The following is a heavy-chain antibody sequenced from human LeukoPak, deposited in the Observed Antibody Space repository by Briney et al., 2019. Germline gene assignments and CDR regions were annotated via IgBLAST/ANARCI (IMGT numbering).Heavy chain of an antibody. CDR1: GGSFSGYY. Sequence: PSETLSLTCAVYGGSFSGYYWSWIRQPPGKGLEWIGEINHSGSANYNPSLKGRVTISVDTSKNQFSLKLSSVTAADTAVYYCARGRDYVWGSYRSHVPFDYWGQGTLVTVSS. D-gene: IGHD3-16*02. CDR2: INHSGSA. V-gene: IGHV4-34*01. J-gene: IGHJ4*02. CDR3: ARGRDYVWGSYRSHVPFDY.